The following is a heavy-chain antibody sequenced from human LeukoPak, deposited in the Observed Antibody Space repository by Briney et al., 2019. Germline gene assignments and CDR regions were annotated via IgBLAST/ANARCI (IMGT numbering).Heavy chain of an antibody. CDR1: EYSFTSYW. V-gene: IGHV5-51*01. J-gene: IGHJ4*02. CDR2: IYPGDSDT. CDR3: ARALLWFGELLWAYYFDY. D-gene: IGHD3-10*01. Sequence: GESLKISCKGSEYSFTSYWIGWVRQMPGKGLEWMGIIYPGDSDTRYSPSFQGQVTISADKSISTAYLQWSSLKASDTAMYYCARALLWFGELLWAYYFDYWGQGTLVTVSS.